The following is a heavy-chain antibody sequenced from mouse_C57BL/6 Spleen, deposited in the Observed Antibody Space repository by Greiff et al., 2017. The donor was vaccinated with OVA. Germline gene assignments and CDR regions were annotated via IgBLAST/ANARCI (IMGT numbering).Heavy chain of an antibody. Sequence: EVKVVESGGDLVKPGGSLKLSCAASGFTFSSYGMSWVRQTPDKRLEWVATISSGGSYTYYPDSVKGRFTISRDNAKNTLYLQMSSLKSEDTAMYYCARLYDYDGNYAMDYWGQGTSVTVSS. CDR1: GFTFSSYG. D-gene: IGHD2-4*01. CDR3: ARLYDYDGNYAMDY. J-gene: IGHJ4*01. CDR2: ISSGGSYT. V-gene: IGHV5-6*01.